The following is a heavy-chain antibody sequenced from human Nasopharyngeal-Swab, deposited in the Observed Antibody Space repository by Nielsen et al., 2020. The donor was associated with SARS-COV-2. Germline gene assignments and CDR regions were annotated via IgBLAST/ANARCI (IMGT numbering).Heavy chain of an antibody. CDR2: INAGNGNT. J-gene: IGHJ4*02. CDR3: ARGGYCSGGSCYSLQYFDY. Sequence: ASVRVSCKASGYTFTSYAMHWVRQAPGQRLEWMGWINAGNGNTKYSQKFQGRVTITRDTSASTAYMELSSLRSEDMAVYYCARGGYCSGGSCYSLQYFDYWGQGTLVTVSS. V-gene: IGHV1-3*03. D-gene: IGHD2-15*01. CDR1: GYTFTSYA.